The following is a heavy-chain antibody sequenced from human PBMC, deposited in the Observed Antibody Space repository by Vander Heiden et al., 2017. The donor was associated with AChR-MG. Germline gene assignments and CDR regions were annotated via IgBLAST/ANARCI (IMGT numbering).Heavy chain of an antibody. CDR3: ARGSDYYDSSPASD. CDR2: IDWDDDK. J-gene: IGHJ4*02. Sequence: QVTLRESGPALVKPTQTLTLTCTFSGFSLSTSGMCVSWIRQPPGKALEWLALIDWDDDKYYSTSLKTRLTISKDTSKNQVVLTMTNMDPVDTATYYCARGSDYYDSSPASDWGQGTLVTVSS. D-gene: IGHD3-22*01. V-gene: IGHV2-70*01. CDR1: GFSLSTSGMC.